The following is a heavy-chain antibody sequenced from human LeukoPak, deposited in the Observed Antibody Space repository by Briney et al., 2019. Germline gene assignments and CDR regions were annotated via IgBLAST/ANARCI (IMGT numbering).Heavy chain of an antibody. CDR2: IHTSGTT. D-gene: IGHD5-24*01. CDR3: AREQRWLQSLDY. V-gene: IGHV4-61*02. CDR1: GGSISNGNSY. J-gene: IGHJ4*02. Sequence: SETLSLTCTVSGGSISNGNSYWNWIRQPAGKGLEWIGRIHTSGTTNYNPSLKSRVTISVDTSKNQFSLNLNSVTAADTAVYYCAREQRWLQSLDYWGQGNLVTVS.